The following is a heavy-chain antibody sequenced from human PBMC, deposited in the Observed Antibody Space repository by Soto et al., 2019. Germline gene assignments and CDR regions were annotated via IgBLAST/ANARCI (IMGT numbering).Heavy chain of an antibody. CDR3: ARGSDY. V-gene: IGHV4-34*01. Sequence: SETLSLTCSVYGGSFSGYYWSWIRQPPGKGLEWIGEINHSGSTNYNPSLKSRVTISVDTSKNQFSLKLSSVTAADTAVYYCARGSDYWGQGTLVTVSS. CDR2: INHSGST. CDR1: GGSFSGYY. J-gene: IGHJ4*02.